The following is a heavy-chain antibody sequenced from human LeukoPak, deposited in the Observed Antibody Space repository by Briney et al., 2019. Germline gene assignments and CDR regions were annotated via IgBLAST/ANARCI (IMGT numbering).Heavy chain of an antibody. CDR1: GFTFSSYA. J-gene: IGHJ4*02. CDR3: ARAGRSDY. CDR2: IKQDGSEK. Sequence: GGSLRLSCAASGFTFSSYAMSWVRQAPGKGLEWVANIKQDGSEKYYVDSVKGRFTISRDNAKNSLYLQMNSLRAEDTAVYYCARAGRSDYWGQGTLVTVSS. V-gene: IGHV3-7*03.